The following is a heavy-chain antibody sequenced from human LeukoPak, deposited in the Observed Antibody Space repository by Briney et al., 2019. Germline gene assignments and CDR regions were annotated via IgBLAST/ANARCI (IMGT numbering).Heavy chain of an antibody. V-gene: IGHV3-73*01. J-gene: IGHJ4*02. CDR2: IRSKVNSYAT. Sequence: PGGSLRLSCAASDFTFSGSAMHWVRQASGKGLEWVGRIRSKVNSYATTYAASVRGRFTISRDDSKNTVYLQMNSLKSEDTAVYYCTRQGPDIVARPSDYWGQGTLVTVSS. CDR3: TRQGPDIVARPSDY. CDR1: DFTFSGSA. D-gene: IGHD5-12*01.